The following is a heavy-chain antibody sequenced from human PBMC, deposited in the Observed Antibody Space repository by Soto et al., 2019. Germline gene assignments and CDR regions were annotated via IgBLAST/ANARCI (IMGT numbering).Heavy chain of an antibody. V-gene: IGHV4-4*02. CDR3: ARRSDSSGYASGY. CDR2: IYHSGST. Sequence: QVQLQESGPGLVKPSGTLSLTCAVSGGSISSSNWWSWVRQPPGKGLEWIGEIYHSGSTNYNPSLKRRVXXSXDXXKNQFSLKLSSVTAADTAVYYCARRSDSSGYASGYWGQGTLVTVSS. J-gene: IGHJ4*02. D-gene: IGHD3-22*01. CDR1: GGSISSSNW.